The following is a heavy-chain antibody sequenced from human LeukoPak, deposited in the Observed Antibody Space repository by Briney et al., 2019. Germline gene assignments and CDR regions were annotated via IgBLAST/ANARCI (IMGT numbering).Heavy chain of an antibody. J-gene: IGHJ4*02. CDR2: ISGSGGST. Sequence: GGSLRLSCAASGFTFSSYGMSWVRQAPGKGLEWVSAISGSGGSTYYADSVKGRFTISRDNSKNTLYLQMNSLKTEDTAVYYCTEWEPLLLGFDYWGQGTLVTVSS. V-gene: IGHV3-23*01. CDR3: TEWEPLLLGFDY. CDR1: GFTFSSYG. D-gene: IGHD1-26*01.